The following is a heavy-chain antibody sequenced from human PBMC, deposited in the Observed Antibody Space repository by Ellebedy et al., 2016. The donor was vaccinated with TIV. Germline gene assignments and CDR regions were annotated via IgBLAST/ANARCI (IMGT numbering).Heavy chain of an antibody. Sequence: ASVKVSXXASGYTFTGNYMHWVRQAPGQGLEWMGWINPNSGGTNYAQKFQGWVTMTRDTSISTAYMELSRLRSDDTAVYYCARDHPSDCSSTSCLGYNWFDPWGQGTLVTVSS. J-gene: IGHJ5*02. CDR3: ARDHPSDCSSTSCLGYNWFDP. D-gene: IGHD2-2*01. V-gene: IGHV1-2*04. CDR1: GYTFTGNY. CDR2: INPNSGGT.